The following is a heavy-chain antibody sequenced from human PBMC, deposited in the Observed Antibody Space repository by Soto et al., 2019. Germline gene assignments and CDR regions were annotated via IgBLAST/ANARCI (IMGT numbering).Heavy chain of an antibody. CDR1: GYTFTSYA. V-gene: IGHV1-3*01. CDR3: ARVRCSSTSCPARSYYFDY. D-gene: IGHD2-2*01. J-gene: IGHJ4*02. CDR2: INAGNGNT. Sequence: AASVKVSCKASGYTFTSYAMHWVRQAPGQRLEWMGWINAGNGNTKYSQKFQGRVTITRDTSASTAYMELSSLRSEDTAVYYCARVRCSSTSCPARSYYFDYWGQGTLVTVSS.